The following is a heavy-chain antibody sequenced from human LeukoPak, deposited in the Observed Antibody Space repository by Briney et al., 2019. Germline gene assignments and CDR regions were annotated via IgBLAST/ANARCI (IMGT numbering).Heavy chain of an antibody. Sequence: TGGSLRLSCAASGFTFISYWMHWVRQAPGKGLVWVSRINGYGSSTDFADSVKGRFTISRVNAKNTLYLQMNSLRAEDTAVCYCARDAPGNTALDYWGQGTLVTVSS. J-gene: IGHJ4*02. CDR2: INGYGSST. CDR1: GFTFISYW. CDR3: ARDAPGNTALDY. V-gene: IGHV3-74*01. D-gene: IGHD5-18*01.